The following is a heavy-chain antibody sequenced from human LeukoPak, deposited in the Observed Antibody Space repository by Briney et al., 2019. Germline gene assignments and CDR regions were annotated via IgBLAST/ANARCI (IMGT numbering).Heavy chain of an antibody. CDR3: AKDRLGIAAAGTSDY. J-gene: IGHJ4*02. CDR2: ISGSGGST. Sequence: GGSLRLSCAASGFTFSSYAMSWVRQAPGKGLEWVSAISGSGGSTYYADSVKGRFTISRDNSKNTLYLQMNSLRAEDTAVYYCAKDRLGIAAAGTSDYWGQGTLVTVYS. V-gene: IGHV3-23*01. CDR1: GFTFSSYA. D-gene: IGHD6-13*01.